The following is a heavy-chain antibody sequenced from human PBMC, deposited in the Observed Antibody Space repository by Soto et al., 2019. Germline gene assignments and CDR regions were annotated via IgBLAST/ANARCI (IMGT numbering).Heavy chain of an antibody. Sequence: SLRLSCAASGFTFSGSAMHWVRQASGKGLEWVGRIRSKANSYATAYAASVKGRFTISRDDSKNTAYLQMNSLKTEDTAVYYCTGRTGTAVYWGQGTLVTVSS. CDR3: TGRTGTAVY. D-gene: IGHD1-7*01. V-gene: IGHV3-73*01. CDR1: GFTFSGSA. CDR2: IRSKANSYAT. J-gene: IGHJ4*02.